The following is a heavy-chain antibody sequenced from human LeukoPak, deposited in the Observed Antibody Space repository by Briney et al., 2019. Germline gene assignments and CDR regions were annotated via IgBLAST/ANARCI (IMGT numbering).Heavy chain of an antibody. CDR2: INYSGST. D-gene: IGHD6-19*01. CDR3: ARDFGGSGWYGAFDC. CDR1: GASISGHY. Sequence: SETLSLTCSVSGASISGHYWSWIRQPPGKGLEWIGYINYSGSTSYNPSLKSRVTISLDTSKNLFSLKLSSVTAADTAVYFCARDFGGSGWYGAFDCWGQGTLVTVSS. J-gene: IGHJ4*02. V-gene: IGHV4-59*11.